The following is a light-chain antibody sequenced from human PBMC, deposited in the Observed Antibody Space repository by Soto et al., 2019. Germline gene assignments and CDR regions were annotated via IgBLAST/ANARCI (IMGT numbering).Light chain of an antibody. V-gene: IGKV3-15*01. CDR3: QQYNNWPPVT. CDR1: QSVSSN. CDR2: GAS. J-gene: IGKJ1*01. Sequence: IVVTQSASTLSGSPGERATLSWGASQSVSSNLGWYQQKPCQAPRLLVYGASTRATGIPARFSGSGSGTEFTLTISSLQSQDFAVYYCQQYNNWPPVTFGQGTKVDIK.